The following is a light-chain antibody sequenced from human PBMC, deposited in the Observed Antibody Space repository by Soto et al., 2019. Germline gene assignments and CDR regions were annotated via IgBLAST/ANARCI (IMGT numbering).Light chain of an antibody. CDR1: QSFSTY. Sequence: EIVLTQSQATLSLSPGERATLSCRASQSFSTYLALYQQKPGQAPRLLIYDASNRATGIPARVSGSGSGTDFTLTISSLETEDFAVYYCQHRDSWPITSDGETKVEIK. J-gene: IGKJ4*01. V-gene: IGKV3-11*01. CDR2: DAS. CDR3: QHRDSWPIT.